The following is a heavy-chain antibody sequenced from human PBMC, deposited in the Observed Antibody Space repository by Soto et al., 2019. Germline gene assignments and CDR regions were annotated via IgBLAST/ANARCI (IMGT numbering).Heavy chain of an antibody. CDR2: ISSSSSYI. J-gene: IGHJ6*02. CDR1: GFTFSSYS. Sequence: GGSLRLSCAASGFTFSSYSMNWVRQAPGKGLEWVSSISSSSSYIYYADSVKGRFTISRDNAKNSLYLQMNSLRAEDTAVYYCASEVVTAAILYQPSYGMDVWGQGTRVTVSS. D-gene: IGHD2-2*01. CDR3: ASEVVTAAILYQPSYGMDV. V-gene: IGHV3-21*01.